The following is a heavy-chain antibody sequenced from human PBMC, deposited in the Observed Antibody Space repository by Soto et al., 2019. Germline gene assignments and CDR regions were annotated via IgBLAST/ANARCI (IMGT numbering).Heavy chain of an antibody. J-gene: IGHJ3*02. D-gene: IGHD7-27*01. CDR1: GFTFSSYA. CDR2: ISGSGGST. Sequence: SGGSLRLSCAASGFTFSSYAMSWVRQAPGKGLEWVSAISGSGGSTYYADSVKGRFTISRDNSKNTLYLQMNSLRAEDTAVYYCAKVPGGDDAFDIWGQGTMVTVSS. V-gene: IGHV3-23*01. CDR3: AKVPGGDDAFDI.